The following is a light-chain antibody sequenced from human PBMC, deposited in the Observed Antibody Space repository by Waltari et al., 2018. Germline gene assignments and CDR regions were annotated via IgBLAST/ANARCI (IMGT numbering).Light chain of an antibody. CDR2: DFS. J-gene: IGLJ2*01. Sequence: QSALTQPASVSGSPGQSITISCTGTSSDVGGYNYVSWYQQHPGKAPKLMLYDFSNRPSGVFNRFSGSKSGNTASLTISGLQAEDEADYYCSSYISSSTLELFGGGTSLTVL. CDR1: SSDVGGYNY. V-gene: IGLV2-14*03. CDR3: SSYISSSTLEL.